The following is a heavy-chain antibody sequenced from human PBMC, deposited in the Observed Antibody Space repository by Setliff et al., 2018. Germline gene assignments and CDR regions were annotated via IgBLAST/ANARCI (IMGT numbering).Heavy chain of an antibody. Sequence: SETLSLTCTVSGGSISSHYWSWIRQPPGKGLEWIGEINHSGSTNHNPSLKSRVTISLDTSKSQFFLKLNSVTAADTAVYYCARMSGFLYMDVWGKGTPVTVSS. J-gene: IGHJ6*03. CDR1: GGSISSHY. CDR2: INHSGST. D-gene: IGHD3-3*01. CDR3: ARMSGFLYMDV. V-gene: IGHV4-59*08.